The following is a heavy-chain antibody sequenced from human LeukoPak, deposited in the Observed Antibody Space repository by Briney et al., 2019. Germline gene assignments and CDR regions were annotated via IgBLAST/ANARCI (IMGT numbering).Heavy chain of an antibody. CDR1: GFTFSSYA. J-gene: IGHJ4*02. V-gene: IGHV3-30-3*01. D-gene: IGHD4-17*01. CDR3: ASAPDGDYLYY. Sequence: PGRSLRLSCAASGFTFSSYAMHWVRQAPGKGLEWVAVISYDGSNKYYADSVKGRFTISRDNSKNTLYLQMNSLRAEDTAVYYCASAPDGDYLYYWGQGTLVTVSS. CDR2: ISYDGSNK.